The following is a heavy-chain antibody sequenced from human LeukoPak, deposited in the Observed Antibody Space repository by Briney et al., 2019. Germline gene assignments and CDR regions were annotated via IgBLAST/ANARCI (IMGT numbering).Heavy chain of an antibody. CDR1: RGTFSSYA. CDR3: ARDRPGRYCSTTSCYNASPFDP. CDR2: IIPIFGTA. D-gene: IGHD2-2*02. J-gene: IGHJ5*02. V-gene: IGHV1-69*01. Sequence: SVKVSCKASRGTFSSYAISWVRQAPGQGLEWMGRIIPIFGTANYAQKFQGRVTITADESTSTAYMELSSLRSEDMAVYYCARDRPGRYCSTTSCYNASPFDPWGQGTLVTVSS.